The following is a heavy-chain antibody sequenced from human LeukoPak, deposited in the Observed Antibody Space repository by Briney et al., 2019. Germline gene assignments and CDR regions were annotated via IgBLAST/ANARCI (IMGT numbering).Heavy chain of an antibody. D-gene: IGHD2-15*01. CDR3: AKDRWTSGGSGGGDY. J-gene: IGHJ4*02. Sequence: GGSLRLSCAASGFTVSSNHMSWVRQAPGKGLEWVSTISNSGDSTYYADSVKGRFTISRDNSKHTLYLQMNSLRAEDTAVYYCAKDRWTSGGSGGGDYWGQGTLVTVSS. CDR2: ISNSGDST. V-gene: IGHV3-23*01. CDR1: GFTVSSNH.